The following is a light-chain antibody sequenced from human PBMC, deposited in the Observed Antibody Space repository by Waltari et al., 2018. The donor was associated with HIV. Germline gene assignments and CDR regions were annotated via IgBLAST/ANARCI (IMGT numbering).Light chain of an antibody. CDR1: SPNIGKNF. CDR3: GTWDNSLSGVV. CDR2: DNN. J-gene: IGLJ3*02. V-gene: IGLV1-51*01. Sequence: QSVLTQPPSVPAAPGQKVTISCCGSSPNIGKNFVSWYKQLPGTAPKLRIYDNNKRPSGIPDGFSSSKSGTSATLGITGIQTGDEADYYGGTWDNSLSGVVFGGGTKLTVL.